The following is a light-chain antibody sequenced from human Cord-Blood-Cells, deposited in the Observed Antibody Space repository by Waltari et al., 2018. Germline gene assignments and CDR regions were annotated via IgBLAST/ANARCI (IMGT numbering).Light chain of an antibody. Sequence: QSALTQPRSVSGSPGQSVTISCTGTSSDVGGYNYVSWYQQHPGKAPKLMVYDVSKRPSGVPGRFAGSNSGNPASLTISGLQAEDEADYYCCSYAGSYTFVFGGGTKLTVL. CDR3: CSYAGSYTFV. V-gene: IGLV2-11*01. CDR2: DVS. CDR1: SSDVGGYNY. J-gene: IGLJ2*01.